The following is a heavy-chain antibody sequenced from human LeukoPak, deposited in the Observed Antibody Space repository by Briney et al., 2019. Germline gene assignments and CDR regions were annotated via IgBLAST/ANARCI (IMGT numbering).Heavy chain of an antibody. CDR3: ARRGPYGVASYFDY. D-gene: IGHD3-3*01. V-gene: IGHV4-59*08. Sequence: PSETLSLTCTVSGGSISSYYWSWLRQPPGKGLEWIGYIYYSGITNYNPSHKSRVTISVDTSKNQFSLKLSSVTAADTAVYYCARRGPYGVASYFDYWGQGTLVTVSS. CDR1: GGSISSYY. CDR2: IYYSGIT. J-gene: IGHJ4*02.